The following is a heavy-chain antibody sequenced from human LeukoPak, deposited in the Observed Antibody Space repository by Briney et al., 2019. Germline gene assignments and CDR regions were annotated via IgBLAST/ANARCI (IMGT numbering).Heavy chain of an antibody. CDR3: AKGDRSGSYYHSLGS. D-gene: IGHD1-26*01. J-gene: IGHJ5*01. CDR2: ISKDGGGT. V-gene: IGHV3-43*02. CDR1: GFSFDDYA. Sequence: PGGSLRLSCTASGFSFDDYAMYWVRQAPGKSLEWVSLISKDGGGTHADSVRGRFATSRDNSKNSLHLQMSSLRSDDSALYYCAKGDRSGSYYHSLGSWGQGTLATVSS.